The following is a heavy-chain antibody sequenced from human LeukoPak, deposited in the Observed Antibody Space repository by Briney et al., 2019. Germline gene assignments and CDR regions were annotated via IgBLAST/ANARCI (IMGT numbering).Heavy chain of an antibody. CDR1: GGSLSGCY. Sequence: SETLSLTCAVYGGSLSGCYWSWFRQPPGKGLEWFGEINHSGSTKYNPSLKSRVTMSLDTSDNQFSLRLSSVTAADTAVYYCAKSGWFNQRNFDAFDIWGQGTMVTVSS. D-gene: IGHD6-19*01. CDR2: INHSGST. CDR3: AKSGWFNQRNFDAFDI. J-gene: IGHJ3*02. V-gene: IGHV4-34*01.